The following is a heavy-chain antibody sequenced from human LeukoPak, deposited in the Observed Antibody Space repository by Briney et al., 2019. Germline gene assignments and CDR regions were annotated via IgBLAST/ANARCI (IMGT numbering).Heavy chain of an antibody. CDR3: ASTYYDILTGTENWFDP. V-gene: IGHV4-30-4*01. D-gene: IGHD3-9*01. J-gene: IGHJ5*02. Sequence: SQTLSLTCTVSGGSISSGDYYWSWIRQPPGKGLEWIGYIYYSGSTYYNPSLKSRVTISVDTSKNQFSLKLSSVTAADTAVYYCASTYYDILTGTENWFDPWGQGTLVTVSS. CDR2: IYYSGST. CDR1: GGSISSGDYY.